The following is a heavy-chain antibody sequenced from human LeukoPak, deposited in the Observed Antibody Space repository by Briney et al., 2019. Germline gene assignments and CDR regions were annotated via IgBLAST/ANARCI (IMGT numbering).Heavy chain of an antibody. V-gene: IGHV3-33*06. J-gene: IGHJ4*02. CDR2: IWYVGSNK. CDR3: AKSEYSYGPLDY. D-gene: IGHD5-18*01. Sequence: GGSLRLSCAASGFTFSSYGMHWVRQAPGKGLEWVAVIWYVGSNKYYADSVKGRFTISRDNSKNTLYLQMNSLRAEDTAVYYCAKSEYSYGPLDYWGQGTLVTVSS. CDR1: GFTFSSYG.